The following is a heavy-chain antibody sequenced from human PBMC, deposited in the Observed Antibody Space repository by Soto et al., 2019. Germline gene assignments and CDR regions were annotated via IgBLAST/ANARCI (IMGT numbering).Heavy chain of an antibody. CDR3: ARQHYDILTGYPAHFDY. V-gene: IGHV4-30-4*01. CDR2: IYYSGST. D-gene: IGHD3-9*01. Sequence: SETLSLTCTVSGGSISSGDYYWSWIRQPPGKGLEWIGYIYYSGSTYYNPSLKSRVTISVDTSKNQFSLKLSSVTAADTAVYYCARQHYDILTGYPAHFDYWGQGTLVTV. J-gene: IGHJ4*02. CDR1: GGSISSGDYY.